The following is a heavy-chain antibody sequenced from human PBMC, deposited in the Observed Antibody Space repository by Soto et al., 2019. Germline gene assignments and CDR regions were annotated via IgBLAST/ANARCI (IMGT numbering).Heavy chain of an antibody. CDR2: IWYDGINE. V-gene: IGHV3-33*08. CDR3: TKSRGDGYKLRLGLDY. Sequence: QERLVESGGGVVQPGRSLRLSCAVSGFTFSNYGMHWVRQAPGKGLEWVALIWYDGINEYYADSVKGRLTISRDISKNTLNLQMNILSPDDTAVYYCTKSRGDGYKLRLGLDYWGQGTLVTVSS. CDR1: GFTFSNYG. J-gene: IGHJ4*02. D-gene: IGHD3-10*01.